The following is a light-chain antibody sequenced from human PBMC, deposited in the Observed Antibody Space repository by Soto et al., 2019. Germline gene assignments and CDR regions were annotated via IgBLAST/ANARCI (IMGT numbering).Light chain of an antibody. Sequence: EVVLTQSPGTLSLSPGESATLSCRASQSVDSSFLAWYQQKPGQAPRLLIYHASSRATGTPDRFRGSGSGTDFTLTISRLGPEDFAVYYCQQYGSSPYTFGLGTKLEIK. CDR2: HAS. J-gene: IGKJ2*01. CDR1: QSVDSSF. CDR3: QQYGSSPYT. V-gene: IGKV3-20*01.